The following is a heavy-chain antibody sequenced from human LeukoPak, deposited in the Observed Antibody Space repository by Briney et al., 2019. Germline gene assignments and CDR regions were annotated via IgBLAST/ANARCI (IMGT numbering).Heavy chain of an antibody. V-gene: IGHV4-59*01. CDR3: AKRTIFGVHNWFDP. D-gene: IGHD3-3*01. CDR2: IYYSGST. CDR1: GGSISSYY. J-gene: IGHJ5*02. Sequence: SSETLSLTCTVSGGSISSYYWSWIRQPPGKGLEWIGHIYYSGSTNYNPSLKSRVTISVDTSKNQFSLKLSSVTAADTAVYYCAKRTIFGVHNWFDPWGQGTLVTVSS.